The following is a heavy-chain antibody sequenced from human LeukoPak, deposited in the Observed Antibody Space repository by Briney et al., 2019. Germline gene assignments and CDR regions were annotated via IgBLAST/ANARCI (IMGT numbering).Heavy chain of an antibody. Sequence: SLILSCAASGFTFNDYAMHWVRQGPGKGVEWVSGISWNSGRIAYVDSVKGRFTISRDNARNSLDLQMNSLRAEDTAVYYCAREARYGSGRLNDAFDIWGQGTMVTVSS. CDR2: ISWNSGRI. CDR1: GFTFNDYA. D-gene: IGHD3-10*01. J-gene: IGHJ3*02. CDR3: AREARYGSGRLNDAFDI. V-gene: IGHV3-9*01.